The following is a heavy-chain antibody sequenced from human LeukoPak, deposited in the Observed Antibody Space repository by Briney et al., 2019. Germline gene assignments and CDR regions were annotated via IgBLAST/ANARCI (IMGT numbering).Heavy chain of an antibody. CDR3: ARVLRYCSGGNCYSGGLGYMDV. V-gene: IGHV3-21*04. CDR1: GFTFSSYG. J-gene: IGHJ6*03. D-gene: IGHD2-15*01. Sequence: GGTPRLSCAASGFTFSSYGMSWVRQAPGKGLEWVSSISSTGGTTYYADSVKGRFTISRDNAKNSLFLQMNSLRAEDTAVYYCARVLRYCSGGNCYSGGLGYMDVWGKGTTVTISS. CDR2: ISSTGGTT.